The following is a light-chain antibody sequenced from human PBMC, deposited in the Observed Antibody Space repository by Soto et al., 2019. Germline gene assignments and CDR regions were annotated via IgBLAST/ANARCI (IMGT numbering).Light chain of an antibody. CDR2: EVS. CDR1: SSDVGGYNY. CDR3: CSYGGGYTPLV. Sequence: QSALTQPPAASGSPGQSVAISCTGTSSDVGGYNYVSWYQQHPGKAPKVMIYEVSKRPSGVPGRFSGSKSGNTASLTISGLQAEDEADYYCCSYGGGYTPLVFGGGTKLTVL. V-gene: IGLV2-11*01. J-gene: IGLJ2*01.